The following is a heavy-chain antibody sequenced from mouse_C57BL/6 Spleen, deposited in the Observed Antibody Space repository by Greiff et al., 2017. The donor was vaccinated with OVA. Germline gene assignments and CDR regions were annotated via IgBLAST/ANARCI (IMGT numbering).Heavy chain of an antibody. J-gene: IGHJ2*01. V-gene: IGHV5-16*01. Sequence: VKLVESEGGLVQPGSSMKLSCTASGFTFSDYYMAWVRPVPEKGLEWVANINYYGSSTYYLDSFKSRFISARDIAKNILYLQMSSLKSEDTATYYCARVQGYVDYWGKGTTLTVSS. CDR1: GFTFSDYY. CDR3: ARVQGYVDY. D-gene: IGHD6-1*01. CDR2: INYYGSST.